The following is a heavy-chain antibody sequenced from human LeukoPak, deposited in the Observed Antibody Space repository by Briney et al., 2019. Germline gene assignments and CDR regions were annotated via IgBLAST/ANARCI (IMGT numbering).Heavy chain of an antibody. J-gene: IGHJ4*02. CDR1: GFTFVANG. Sequence: GGPLSLSVPASGFTFVANGRGGVARAPGKGLSGWANIKKDGSEKYYVDSVKGRFTISRDNAKNSLYLQMNSLRAEDTAVYYCAKEGGYGELSSYFDYWGQGTLVTVSS. V-gene: IGHV3-7*04. CDR3: AKEGGYGELSSYFDY. CDR2: IKKDGSEK. D-gene: IGHD3-16*02.